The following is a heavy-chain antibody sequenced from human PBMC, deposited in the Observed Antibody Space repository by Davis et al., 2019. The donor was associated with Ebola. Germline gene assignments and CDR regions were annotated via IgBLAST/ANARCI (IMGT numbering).Heavy chain of an antibody. D-gene: IGHD1-1*01. CDR1: SGTFSTSS. Sequence: ASVKVSCKASSGTFSTSSISWVRQAPGQGLEWMGRFNPNSGGTNFEQKFQDRFTMTWDTSVNTAYMELGRLRSDDTAMYYCAREGWTTGVDYWGRGTLVTVSS. CDR3: AREGWTTGVDY. CDR2: FNPNSGGT. J-gene: IGHJ4*02. V-gene: IGHV1-2*06.